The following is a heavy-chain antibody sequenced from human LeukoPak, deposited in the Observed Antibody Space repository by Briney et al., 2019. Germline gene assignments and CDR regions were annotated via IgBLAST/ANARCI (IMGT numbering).Heavy chain of an antibody. CDR3: ARDGPGDDTRFDY. CDR2: TYYRSKWYN. Sequence: SQTLSLTCAISGDSVSSNSAAWSWIRQSPSRGLEWLGRTYYRSKWYNDYAVSVRSRITINPDTSKNQFSLQLNSLTPEDTAVYYCARDGPGDDTRFDYWGQGTLVTVSS. D-gene: IGHD2-2*01. J-gene: IGHJ4*02. V-gene: IGHV6-1*01. CDR1: GDSVSSNSAA.